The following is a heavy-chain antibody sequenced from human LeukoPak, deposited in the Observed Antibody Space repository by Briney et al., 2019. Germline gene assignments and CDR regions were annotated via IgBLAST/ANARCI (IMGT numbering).Heavy chain of an antibody. V-gene: IGHV4-39*01. CDR3: ARLVGEMGHVLWFGAPYYMDV. J-gene: IGHJ6*03. CDR1: GGSISSSSYY. D-gene: IGHD3-10*01. Sequence: PSETLSLTCTVSGGSISSSSYYWGWIRQPPGKGLEWIGSIYYSGSTYYNPSLKSRVTISVDTSKNQFSLKLSSVTAADTAVYYCARLVGEMGHVLWFGAPYYMDVWGKGTTVTISS. CDR2: IYYSGST.